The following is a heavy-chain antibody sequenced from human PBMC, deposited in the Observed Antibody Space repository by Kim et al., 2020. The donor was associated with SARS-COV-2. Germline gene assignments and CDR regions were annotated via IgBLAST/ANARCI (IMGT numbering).Heavy chain of an antibody. CDR3: ARGWAGGTMGLGT. Sequence: GGSLRLSCAASGFTVSNNYMNWVRQAPGKGLEWVALIYSGGGTNYEDAVKGRFTISRHISQNTLFLQMNSLRVEDTAVYYCARGWAGGTMGLGTWGQGTL. D-gene: IGHD3-10*01. CDR1: GFTVSNNY. J-gene: IGHJ5*02. CDR2: IYSGGGT. V-gene: IGHV3-53*04.